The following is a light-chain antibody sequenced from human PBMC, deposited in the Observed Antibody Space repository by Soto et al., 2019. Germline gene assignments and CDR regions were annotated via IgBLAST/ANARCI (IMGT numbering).Light chain of an antibody. CDR1: SGDIGGYDY. Sequence: QSVLTQPPSASGSPGQSVTISCTGTSGDIGGYDYVSWYQQHPGKAPKLMIYEVTKRPLGVPDRFSGSKSGNTASLTVSGLQAEDEADYDCSSYAGSNNPYVFGTGTKLTVL. CDR3: SSYAGSNNPYV. J-gene: IGLJ1*01. CDR2: EVT. V-gene: IGLV2-8*01.